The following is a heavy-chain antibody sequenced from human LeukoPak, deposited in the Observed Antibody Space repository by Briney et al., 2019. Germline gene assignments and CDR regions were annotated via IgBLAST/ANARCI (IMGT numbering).Heavy chain of an antibody. CDR2: ISSSSITI. V-gene: IGHV3-48*01. J-gene: IGHJ5*02. CDR3: ARSHVLRFLEWCPNYNWFDP. Sequence: GGSVRLSCAASGFTFSSYSMNWVRQAPGKGLEWVSYISSSSITIYYADSVKGRFTISRDNAKNSLYLQMNSLRAEDTAVYYCARSHVLRFLEWCPNYNWFDPWGQGTLVTVSS. D-gene: IGHD3-3*01. CDR1: GFTFSSYS.